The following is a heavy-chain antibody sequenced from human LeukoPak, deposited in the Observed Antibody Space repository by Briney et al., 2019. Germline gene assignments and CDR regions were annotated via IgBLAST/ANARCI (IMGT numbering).Heavy chain of an antibody. CDR2: IWSDGINK. V-gene: IGHV3-33*06. CDR3: AKEPGYSSGRTI. Sequence: AGRSLRLSCAASGFTFRNYAMHWVRQAPGRGLEWVAFIWSDGINKYYADSVKGRFTISRDNSKNTLYLQMNSLRAEDTAVYYCAKEPGYSSGRTIWGQGTMVTVSS. J-gene: IGHJ3*02. D-gene: IGHD6-19*01. CDR1: GFTFRNYA.